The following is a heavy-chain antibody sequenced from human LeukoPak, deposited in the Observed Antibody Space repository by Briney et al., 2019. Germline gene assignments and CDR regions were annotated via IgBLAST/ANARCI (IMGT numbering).Heavy chain of an antibody. J-gene: IGHJ4*02. Sequence: PSETLSLTCAVYGGSFSGYYWSWIRQPPGKGLEWIGEINHSGSTNYNPSLKSRVTISVDTSKNQFSLKLSSVTAADTAVYYCASFNSSGWYQYWGQGTLVTVSS. CDR3: ASFNSSGWYQY. V-gene: IGHV4-34*01. CDR1: GGSFSGYY. CDR2: INHSGST. D-gene: IGHD6-19*01.